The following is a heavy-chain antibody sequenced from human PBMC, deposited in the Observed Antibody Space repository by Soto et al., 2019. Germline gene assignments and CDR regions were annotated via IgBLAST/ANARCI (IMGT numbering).Heavy chain of an antibody. J-gene: IGHJ4*02. V-gene: IGHV1-3*01. CDR2: INAGNGNT. CDR1: GYTFTSYA. Sequence: QVPLVQSGAEVKKPGASVKVSCKASGYTFTSYAMHWVRQAPGQRLEWMGWINAGNGNTKYSQKFQGRVTITRDTSASTAYMELSSLRSEDTAVYYCARVARPYSSSWYYFDYWGQGTLVTVSS. CDR3: ARVARPYSSSWYYFDY. D-gene: IGHD6-13*01.